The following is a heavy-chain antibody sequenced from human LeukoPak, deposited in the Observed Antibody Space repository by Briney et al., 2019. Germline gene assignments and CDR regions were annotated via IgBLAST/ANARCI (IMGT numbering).Heavy chain of an antibody. Sequence: ASETLSLTCTVSGVSISSSNSYWGWIRQPPGKGLEWVSALSGSGGTTYYADSVKGRFTISRDNSKNTLYLQMNSLRADDTAVYYCAKDRGSSGYYPRDSMDVWGKGTTVTISS. J-gene: IGHJ6*03. D-gene: IGHD3-22*01. CDR2: LSGSGGTT. V-gene: IGHV3-23*01. CDR1: GVSISSSNSY. CDR3: AKDRGSSGYYPRDSMDV.